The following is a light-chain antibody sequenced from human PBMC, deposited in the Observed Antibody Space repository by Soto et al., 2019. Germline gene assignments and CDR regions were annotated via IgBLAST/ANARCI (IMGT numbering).Light chain of an antibody. CDR1: QSVGNY. CDR2: DAT. Sequence: EVVLTQSPATLSLSPGEGATLFCRASQSVGNYLAWYQQRPGRAPRLLIYDATSRATGIPARFSGSGSGTDFTLTITSLEPEDFAVYYCQQRSNWIFTFGPGTIVDIK. V-gene: IGKV3-11*01. CDR3: QQRSNWIFT. J-gene: IGKJ3*01.